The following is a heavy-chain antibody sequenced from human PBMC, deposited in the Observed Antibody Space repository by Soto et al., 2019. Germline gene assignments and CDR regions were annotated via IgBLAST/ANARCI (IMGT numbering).Heavy chain of an antibody. Sequence: ASVQVSCKASGYTLTSHGISWVRQAPGQGLEWMGWISAYNGNTNYAQKLQGRVTITRDTSASTAYMELSSLRSEDTAVYYCARDLGGWPDYWGQGTLVTVSS. D-gene: IGHD2-15*01. CDR3: ARDLGGWPDY. V-gene: IGHV1-18*01. CDR2: ISAYNGNT. CDR1: GYTLTSHG. J-gene: IGHJ4*02.